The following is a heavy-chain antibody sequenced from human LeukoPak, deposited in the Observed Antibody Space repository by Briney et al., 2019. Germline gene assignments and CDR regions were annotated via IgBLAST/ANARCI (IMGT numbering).Heavy chain of an antibody. CDR1: GFTFSSYS. J-gene: IGHJ4*02. Sequence: GGSLRLSCAASGFTFSSYSMSWVRQAPGKGLEWVSGISGSGGSTDYADSVKGRFTISRDNAKNTLYLLMSSLRAEDTALYYCARDRGGLGPTTLDHWGQGTLVTVSS. CDR2: ISGSGGST. V-gene: IGHV3-23*01. CDR3: ARDRGGLGPTTLDH. D-gene: IGHD1-26*01.